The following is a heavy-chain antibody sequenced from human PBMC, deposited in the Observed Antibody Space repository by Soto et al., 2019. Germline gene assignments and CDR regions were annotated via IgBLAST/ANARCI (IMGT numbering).Heavy chain of an antibody. Sequence: GGSLRLSCAASGFTFSSYGMHWVRQAPGKGLEWVAVIWYDGSNKYYADSVKGRFTISRDNSKNTLYLQMNSLRAEDTAVYYCARGLAAAGKDTTYYFDYWGQGTLVTVSS. D-gene: IGHD6-13*01. V-gene: IGHV3-33*01. CDR1: GFTFSSYG. J-gene: IGHJ4*02. CDR3: ARGLAAAGKDTTYYFDY. CDR2: IWYDGSNK.